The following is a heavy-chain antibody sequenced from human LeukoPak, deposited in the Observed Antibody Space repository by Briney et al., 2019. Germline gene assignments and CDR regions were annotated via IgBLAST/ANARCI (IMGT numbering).Heavy chain of an antibody. CDR2: INPSGGST. Sequence: ASVKVSCKASGYTFTGYYMHWVRQAPGQGLEWMGIINPSGGSTSYAQKFQGRVTMTRDTSTSTVYMELSSLRSEDTAVYYCAIGDYAWGSYRLGDYWGQGTLVTVSS. J-gene: IGHJ4*02. D-gene: IGHD3-16*02. V-gene: IGHV1-46*01. CDR3: AIGDYAWGSYRLGDY. CDR1: GYTFTGYY.